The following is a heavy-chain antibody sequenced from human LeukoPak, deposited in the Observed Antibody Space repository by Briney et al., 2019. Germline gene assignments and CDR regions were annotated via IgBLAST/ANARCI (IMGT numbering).Heavy chain of an antibody. CDR2: IWYDGSNK. V-gene: IGHV3-33*01. CDR1: GFTFSSYG. Sequence: GGSPRLSCAASGFTFSSYGMHWVRQAPGKGLEWVAVIWYDGSNKYYADSVKGRFTISRDNSKNTLYLQMNSLRAEDTAVYYCARDLIIAGGQTIDYWGQGTLVTVSS. D-gene: IGHD6-13*01. CDR3: ARDLIIAGGQTIDY. J-gene: IGHJ4*02.